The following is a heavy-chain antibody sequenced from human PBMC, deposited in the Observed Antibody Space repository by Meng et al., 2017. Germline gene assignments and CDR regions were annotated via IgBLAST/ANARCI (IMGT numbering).Heavy chain of an antibody. CDR3: ARGYYGSGLFDP. CDR1: GYTFTSYD. D-gene: IGHD3-10*01. V-gene: IGHV1-8*03. CDR2: MNPNSGNT. Sequence: QVQVVQYGDEVKKHGASRKVSCKAYGYTFTSYDINWVRQATGQGLEWMGWMNPNSGNTGYAQKFQGRVTITRNTSISTAYMELSSLRSEDTAVYYCARGYYGSGLFDPWGQGTLVTVSS. J-gene: IGHJ5*02.